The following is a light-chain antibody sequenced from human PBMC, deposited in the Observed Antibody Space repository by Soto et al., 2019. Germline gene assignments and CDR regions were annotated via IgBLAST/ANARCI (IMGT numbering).Light chain of an antibody. CDR1: QSISSY. CDR2: AAS. Sequence: DIQMTQSPSSLAASVGDRVTITWRASQSISSYLNWFQQKPGKDAKLLIYAASSLQSGVPSRFSGSGSGTDFTLTVSSLQPEDFVTYYGQQGYSTPITFGQGTRLEIK. V-gene: IGKV1-39*01. J-gene: IGKJ5*01. CDR3: QQGYSTPIT.